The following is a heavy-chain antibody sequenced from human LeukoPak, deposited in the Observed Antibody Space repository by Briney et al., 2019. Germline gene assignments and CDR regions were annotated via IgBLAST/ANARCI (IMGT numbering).Heavy chain of an antibody. J-gene: IGHJ3*02. V-gene: IGHV3-7*01. CDR3: AREYNWNQGAFDI. D-gene: IGHD1-20*01. CDR1: GFTFSSYW. CDR2: IKQDGSEK. Sequence: PGGSLRLSCAASGFTFSSYWMSWVRQAPGKGLEWVANIKQDGSEKYYVDSVKGRFTISRDNAKNSLYLQMNSLRAEDTAVYYGAREYNWNQGAFDIWGQGTMVTVSS.